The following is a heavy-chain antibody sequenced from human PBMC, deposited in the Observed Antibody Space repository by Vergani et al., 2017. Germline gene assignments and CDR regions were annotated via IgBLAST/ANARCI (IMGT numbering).Heavy chain of an antibody. D-gene: IGHD2-21*01. CDR1: GVTFSSYV. CDR3: ARDTPYYIADCVCDCYSTYNWFDP. V-gene: IGHV1-69*01. CDR2: IIPIFGTA. J-gene: IGHJ5*02. Sequence: QVQLAQSGAEVKKPGSSVKVSCKASGVTFSSYVISGVRQAPGQGLEWMGGIIPIFGTANYAQKFQGRVTITADESTSTAYMELSRLRSEDTAVYYCARDTPYYIADCVCDCYSTYNWFDPWGQGTLVTVSS.